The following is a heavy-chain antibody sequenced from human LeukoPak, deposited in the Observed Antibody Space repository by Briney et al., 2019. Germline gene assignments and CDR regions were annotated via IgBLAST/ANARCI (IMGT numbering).Heavy chain of an antibody. CDR3: ARQRFLEWYFDY. V-gene: IGHV4-59*08. CDR1: GGSISSYY. D-gene: IGHD3-3*01. Sequence: SETLSLTCTVSGGSISSYYWSWIRQPPGKGLEWIGYIYYSGSTNYNPSLKSRVTISVDTSENQFSLKLSSVTAADTAVYYCARQRFLEWYFDYWGQGTLVTVSS. J-gene: IGHJ4*02. CDR2: IYYSGST.